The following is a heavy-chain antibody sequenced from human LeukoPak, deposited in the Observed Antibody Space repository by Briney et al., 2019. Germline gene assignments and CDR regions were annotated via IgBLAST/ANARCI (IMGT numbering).Heavy chain of an antibody. CDR1: GFTFSNYW. D-gene: IGHD3-16*01. CDR2: IKEDGSQK. J-gene: IGHJ4*02. V-gene: IGHV3-7*01. CDR3: ARGLNTSPGVDY. Sequence: GGSLRLSCAVSGFTFSNYWMNWVRQAPGKGREGVANIKEDGSQKYYVESVKGRFTVSRDNAKNSVYLQMSSLRDEDTAVYYCARGLNTSPGVDYWGQGTLVTVSS.